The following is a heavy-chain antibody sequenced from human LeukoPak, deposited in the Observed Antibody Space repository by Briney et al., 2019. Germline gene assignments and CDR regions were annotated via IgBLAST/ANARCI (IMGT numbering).Heavy chain of an antibody. CDR3: ASSSWYGKFDY. CDR1: GGFISSGGYY. J-gene: IGHJ4*02. CDR2: IYYSGST. Sequence: SETLSLTCAVSGGFISSGGYYWSWIRQHPGKGLEWIGYIYYSGSTYYNPSLKSRVTISVDTSKNQFSLKLSSVTAADTAVYYCASSSWYGKFDYWGQGTLVTVSS. D-gene: IGHD6-13*01. V-gene: IGHV4-31*11.